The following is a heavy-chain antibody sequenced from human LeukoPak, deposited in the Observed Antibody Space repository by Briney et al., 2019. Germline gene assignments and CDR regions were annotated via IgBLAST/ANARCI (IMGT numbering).Heavy chain of an antibody. CDR2: IYYSGST. D-gene: IGHD4-17*01. CDR3: ARVLRTTVTVGGGMDV. V-gene: IGHV4-59*12. Sequence: SETLSLTCTVSGGSISSYYWSWIRQPPGKGLEWIGYIYYSGSTNYNPSLKSRVTISVDTSKNQFSLKLSSVTAADTAVYYCARVLRTTVTVGGGMDVWGKGTTVTVSS. J-gene: IGHJ6*04. CDR1: GGSISSYY.